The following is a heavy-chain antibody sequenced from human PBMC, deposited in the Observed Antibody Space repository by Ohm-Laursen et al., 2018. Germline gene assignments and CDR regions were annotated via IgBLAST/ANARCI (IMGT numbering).Heavy chain of an antibody. V-gene: IGHV3-23*01. CDR2: ISGSGTTT. CDR1: GFTFSNYA. J-gene: IGHJ4*02. D-gene: IGHD3/OR15-3a*01. Sequence: GSLRLSCAASGFTFSNYALSWVRQAPGKGLEWVSAISGSGTTTYYADSVTGRFTTSRDNSKNTLYLQVNSLRAEDTAVYYCAKASIWTYFDYWGQGTLATVSS. CDR3: AKASIWTYFDY.